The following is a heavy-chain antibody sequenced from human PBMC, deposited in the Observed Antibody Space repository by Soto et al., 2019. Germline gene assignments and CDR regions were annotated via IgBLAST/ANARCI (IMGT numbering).Heavy chain of an antibody. CDR2: TYYSGST. Sequence: TQSLTCTVSGGSMIAYDWNWMRQQPGKGLQWIGYTYYSGSTTYNPSLKSRVTISVDSSKNQFSLKLDSVTPADTAVYYRARVRGTAGKRYFDYWGPGTLVTVSS. V-gene: IGHV4-59*01. D-gene: IGHD6-13*01. CDR1: GGSMIAYD. CDR3: ARVRGTAGKRYFDY. J-gene: IGHJ4*02.